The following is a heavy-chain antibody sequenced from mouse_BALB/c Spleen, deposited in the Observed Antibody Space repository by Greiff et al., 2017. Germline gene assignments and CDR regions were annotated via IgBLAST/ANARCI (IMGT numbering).Heavy chain of an antibody. V-gene: IGHV1-4*01. J-gene: IGHJ3*01. D-gene: IGHD1-1*01. CDR1: GYAFSSYW. CDR2: INPSTGYT. Sequence: QVQLQQSGAELVRPGSSVKISCKASGYAFSSYWMHWVKQRPGQGLEWIGYINPSTGYTEYNQKFKDKATLTADKSSSTAYMQLSSLTSEDSAVYYCARARGLYGSSPFAYWGQGTLVTVSA. CDR3: ARARGLYGSSPFAY.